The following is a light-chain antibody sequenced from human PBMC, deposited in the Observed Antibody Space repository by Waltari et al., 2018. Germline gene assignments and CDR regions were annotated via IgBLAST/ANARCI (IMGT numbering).Light chain of an antibody. CDR3: ATWDDSQRV. V-gene: IGLV1-44*01. Sequence: QSVLTQPPSASGTPGQRVPTSCSGSNSNIGSTNVCWFQQLPGTAPKLLIYGNDHRPSGVPDRFSGSKSGTSASLAISGLQSEDEADYYCATWDDSQRVFGTGTKVTVL. J-gene: IGLJ1*01. CDR2: GND. CDR1: NSNIGSTN.